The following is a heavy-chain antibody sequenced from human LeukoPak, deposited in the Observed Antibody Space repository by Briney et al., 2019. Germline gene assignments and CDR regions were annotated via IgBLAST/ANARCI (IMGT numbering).Heavy chain of an antibody. Sequence: GASVKVSCKASGYTFTGYYMHWVRQAPGQGLEWMGWINPNSGGTNYAQKFQGRVTMTRDTSISTAYMELSRLRSDDTAVYYCARGGDFWSGYYRPFDYWGQGTLVTVSS. J-gene: IGHJ4*02. V-gene: IGHV1-2*02. CDR3: ARGGDFWSGYYRPFDY. D-gene: IGHD3-3*01. CDR1: GYTFTGYY. CDR2: INPNSGGT.